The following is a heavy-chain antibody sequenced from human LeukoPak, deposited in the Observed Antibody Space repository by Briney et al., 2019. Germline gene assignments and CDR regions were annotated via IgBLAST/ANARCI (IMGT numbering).Heavy chain of an antibody. V-gene: IGHV4-34*01. CDR3: ARASYDYIWGSYRKPFDY. CDR1: GGSFSGYY. CDR2: INHSGST. Sequence: SETLSLTCAVYGGSFSGYYWSWIRQPPGKGLEWIGEINHSGSTNYDQSLKSRVTISVDTSKNQFSLKLSTVTAADTAVYYCARASYDYIWGSYRKPFDYWGQGTLVTVSS. J-gene: IGHJ4*02. D-gene: IGHD3-16*02.